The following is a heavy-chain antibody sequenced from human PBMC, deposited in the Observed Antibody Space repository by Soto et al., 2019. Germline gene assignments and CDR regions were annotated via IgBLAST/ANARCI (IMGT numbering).Heavy chain of an antibody. CDR3: ARGVQDQQLKYYYYYMDV. J-gene: IGHJ6*03. D-gene: IGHD2-2*01. CDR1: GDTFSSFT. Sequence: QVQLVQSGAEVKKPGSSVKVSCKASGDTFSSFTINWVRQAPGQGLEWMGRIIPILGIVNYAQKFQGRVTITADKSTITAYMELSSLRSEDTAVYYCARGVQDQQLKYYYYYMDVWGKGTTVTVSS. V-gene: IGHV1-69*02. CDR2: IIPILGIV.